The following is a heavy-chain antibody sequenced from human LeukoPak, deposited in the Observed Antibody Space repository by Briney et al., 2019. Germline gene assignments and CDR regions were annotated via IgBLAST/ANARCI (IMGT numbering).Heavy chain of an antibody. CDR1: GFTFSSYS. V-gene: IGHV3-21*01. D-gene: IGHD6-19*01. CDR3: ARVIGYSSGWYDY. Sequence: GGSLRLSCAASGFTFSSYSMNWVRQAPGKGLEWVSSISSSSSYIYYADSVKGRFTISGDNAKNSLYLQMNSLRAEDTAVYYCARVIGYSSGWYDYWGQGTLVTVSS. J-gene: IGHJ4*02. CDR2: ISSSSSYI.